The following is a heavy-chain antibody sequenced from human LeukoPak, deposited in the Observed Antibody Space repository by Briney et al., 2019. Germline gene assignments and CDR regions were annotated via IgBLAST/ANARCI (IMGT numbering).Heavy chain of an antibody. Sequence: ASVKVSCKASGYTFTGYYMHWVRQAPGQGLEWMGWINPSGGSTSYAQKFQGRVTMTRDTSTSTVYMELSSLRSEDTAVYYCARDESSGEMRYSSSSPFDYWGQGTLVTVSS. CDR1: GYTFTGYY. V-gene: IGHV1-46*01. D-gene: IGHD6-6*01. CDR3: ARDESSGEMRYSSSSPFDY. CDR2: INPSGGST. J-gene: IGHJ4*02.